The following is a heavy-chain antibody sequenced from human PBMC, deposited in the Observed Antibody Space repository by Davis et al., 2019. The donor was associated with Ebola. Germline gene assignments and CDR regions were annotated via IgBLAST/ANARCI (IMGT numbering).Heavy chain of an antibody. D-gene: IGHD6-13*01. J-gene: IGHJ6*02. CDR1: GFTVSDKY. CDR2: INGDGDST. V-gene: IGHV3-74*01. CDR3: TRDLKQPPPSYYYGMDV. Sequence: GESLKISCAASGFTVSDKYMSWVRQAPGKGLEWVSRINGDGDSTSYADSVKGRFTISRDNAKNTLYLQMNSLRAEDTAVYYCTRDLKQPPPSYYYGMDVWGQGTTVTVS.